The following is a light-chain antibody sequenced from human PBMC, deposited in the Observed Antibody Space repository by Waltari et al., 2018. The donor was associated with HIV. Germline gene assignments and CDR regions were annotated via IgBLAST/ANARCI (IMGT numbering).Light chain of an antibody. J-gene: IGLJ2*01. V-gene: IGLV6-57*04. CDR2: EDT. CDR3: QSYDTSNHLI. CDR1: SGNIASNS. Sequence: FMLTQPHSMSESPGRTVTISCTRSSGNIASNSVPWYQQRPGSAPITVIYEDTQRPSGVPERFSGSLDSSSNSASLTISGLRSEDEADYYCQSYDTSNHLIFGGGTKLTVL.